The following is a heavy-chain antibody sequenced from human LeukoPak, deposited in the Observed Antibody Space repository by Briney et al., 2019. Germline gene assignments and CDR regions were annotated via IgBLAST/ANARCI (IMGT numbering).Heavy chain of an antibody. J-gene: IGHJ4*02. CDR2: IYPGDSDT. Sequence: GESPKISCKGSGYIFTNYWIGWVRQMPGKGLEWMGIIYPGDSDTRYSPSFQGQVTISADKSISTAYLQWSGLKASDTAIYYCARLVDIGAFGDYWGRGTLVTVSS. D-gene: IGHD2-15*01. CDR1: GYIFTNYW. CDR3: ARLVDIGAFGDY. V-gene: IGHV5-51*01.